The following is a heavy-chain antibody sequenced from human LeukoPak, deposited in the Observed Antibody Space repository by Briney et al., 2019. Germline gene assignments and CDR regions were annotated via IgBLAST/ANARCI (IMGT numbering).Heavy chain of an antibody. CDR3: ARDRITMVRGVINYYGMDV. D-gene: IGHD3-10*01. CDR1: GFTFSSYD. CDR2: IGTAGDT. Sequence: GGSLRLPCAASGFTFSSYDMHWVRQATGKGLEWVSAIGTAGDTYYPGSVKGRFTISRENAKNSLYLQMNSLRAGDTAVYYCARDRITMVRGVINYYGMDVWGQGTTVTVSS. J-gene: IGHJ6*02. V-gene: IGHV3-13*01.